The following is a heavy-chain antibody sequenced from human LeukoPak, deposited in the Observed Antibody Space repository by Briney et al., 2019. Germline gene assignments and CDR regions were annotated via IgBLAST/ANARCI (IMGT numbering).Heavy chain of an antibody. D-gene: IGHD3-22*01. CDR1: GFTFSSYS. Sequence: GGPLRLSCAASGFTFSSYSMNWVRQAPGKGLEWVSSISSSSYIYYVDSVKGRFTISRDNAKNSLYLQMNSLRAEDTAVHYCARGYYDSSGYYFDYWGQGTLVTVSS. CDR3: ARGYYDSSGYYFDY. J-gene: IGHJ4*02. CDR2: ISSSSYI. V-gene: IGHV3-21*01.